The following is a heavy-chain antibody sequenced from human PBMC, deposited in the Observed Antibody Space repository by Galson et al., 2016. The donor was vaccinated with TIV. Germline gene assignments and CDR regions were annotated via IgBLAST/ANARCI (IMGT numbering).Heavy chain of an antibody. J-gene: IGHJ6*03. CDR2: IDSTGATI. CDR1: AYTLVGYE. D-gene: IGHD2-21*02. Sequence: SLRLSCAASAYTLVGYEMTWVRQAPGKGLEWISNIDSTGATIYYADSVKGRFTISRDNAKKSLDRQMNSLRAEDTAVYYCARVAVTGYYYYYMDVWGRGTTVTVSS. CDR3: ARVAVTGYYYYYMDV. V-gene: IGHV3-48*03.